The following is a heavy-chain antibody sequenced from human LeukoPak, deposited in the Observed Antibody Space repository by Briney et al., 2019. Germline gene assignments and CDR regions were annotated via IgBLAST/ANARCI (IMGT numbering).Heavy chain of an antibody. Sequence: SETLSLTCTVSGGSISSSSYYWGWIRQPPGKGLEWIGSIYYSGSTNYNPSLKSRVTLSVDTSKNEFSLKLSSVTAADTAVYYCARWPTTQGTFDIWGQGTMVTVSS. CDR1: GGSISSSSYY. CDR3: ARWPTTQGTFDI. D-gene: IGHD1-1*01. CDR2: IYYSGST. V-gene: IGHV4-39*07. J-gene: IGHJ3*02.